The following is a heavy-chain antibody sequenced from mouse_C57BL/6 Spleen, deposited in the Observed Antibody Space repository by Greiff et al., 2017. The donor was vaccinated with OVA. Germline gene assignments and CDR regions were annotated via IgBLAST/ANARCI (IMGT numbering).Heavy chain of an antibody. Sequence: VQLQQPGAELVRPGSSVKLSCKASGYTFTSYWMHWVKQRPIQGLEWIGNIDPSDSETHYNQKFKDKATLTVDKSSSTAYMQLSSLTSEDSAVYYCARSITTVVAHWYADVWGTGTTVTVSS. CDR1: GYTFTSYW. V-gene: IGHV1-52*01. CDR2: IDPSDSET. D-gene: IGHD1-1*01. J-gene: IGHJ1*03. CDR3: ARSITTVVAHWYADV.